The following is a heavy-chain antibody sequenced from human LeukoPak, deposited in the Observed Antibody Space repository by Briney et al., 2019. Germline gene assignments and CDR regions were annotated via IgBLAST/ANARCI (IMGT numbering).Heavy chain of an antibody. J-gene: IGHJ6*02. V-gene: IGHV3-23*01. CDR1: GFTFSSYA. Sequence: GGSLRLSRAASGFTFSSYAMSWVRQAPGKGLEWVSAISGSGGSTYYADSVKGRFTISRDNSKNTLYLQMNSLRAEDTAVYYCAKLEGQWDYYYYGMDVWGQGTTVTVSS. CDR3: AKLEGQWDYYYYGMDV. CDR2: ISGSGGST. D-gene: IGHD6-19*01.